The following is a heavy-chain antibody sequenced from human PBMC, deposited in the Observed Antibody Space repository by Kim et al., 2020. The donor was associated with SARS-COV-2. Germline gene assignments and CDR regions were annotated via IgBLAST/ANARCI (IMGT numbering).Heavy chain of an antibody. CDR3: ARLSSSGWYGDAFDI. D-gene: IGHD6-19*01. V-gene: IGHV2-5*02. Sequence: SGPTLVKPTQTLTLTCTFSGFSLSTSGVGVDWIRQPPGKALEWLALIYWDDDKRYSPSLKSRLTITKDTSKNQVVLTMTNMDPVDTATYYCARLSSSGWYGDAFDIWGQGTMVTVSS. CDR1: GFSLSTSGVG. CDR2: IYWDDDK. J-gene: IGHJ3*02.